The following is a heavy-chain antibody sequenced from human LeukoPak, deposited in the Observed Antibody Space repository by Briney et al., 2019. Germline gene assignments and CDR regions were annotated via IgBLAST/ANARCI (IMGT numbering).Heavy chain of an antibody. D-gene: IGHD3-22*01. CDR1: GYTFTSYG. J-gene: IGHJ4*02. Sequence: ASVNVSCKASGYTFTSYGISWVRQAPGQGLEWMGWISAYNGNTNYAQKLQGRVTMTTDTSTSTAYMELRSLRSDDTAVYYCARATPEYYYDTRGNFDYWGQGTLVTVSS. CDR3: ARATPEYYYDTRGNFDY. V-gene: IGHV1-18*01. CDR2: ISAYNGNT.